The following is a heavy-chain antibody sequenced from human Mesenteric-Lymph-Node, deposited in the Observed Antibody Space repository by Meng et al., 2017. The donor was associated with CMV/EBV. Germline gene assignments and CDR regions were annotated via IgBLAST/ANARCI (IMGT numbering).Heavy chain of an antibody. CDR1: GFTFSSYS. CDR3: ARDGLSGGYRGYDPRNWFDP. Sequence: GGSLRLSCAASGFTFSSYSMNWARQAPGKGLEWVSYISSSGSTTLYADSVKGRFTISRDNAKNSLYLQMNSLRAEDTAVYYCARDGLSGGYRGYDPRNWFDPWGQGTLVTVSS. D-gene: IGHD5-12*01. J-gene: IGHJ5*02. V-gene: IGHV3-48*04. CDR2: ISSSGSTT.